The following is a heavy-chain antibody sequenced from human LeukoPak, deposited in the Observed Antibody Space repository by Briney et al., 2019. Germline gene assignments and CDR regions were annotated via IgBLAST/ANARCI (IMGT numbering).Heavy chain of an antibody. Sequence: SETLSLTCAVYGGSFSSYYWGWIRQPPGKGLEWIGSIFYTGNTYYNPSLKSRVTISIDLSRNQFSLKLTSVTAADTGLYYCARTTTVRGTYYMDVWGKGATVTVSS. CDR1: GGSFSSYY. CDR2: IFYTGNT. CDR3: ARTTTVRGTYYMDV. J-gene: IGHJ6*03. V-gene: IGHV4-39*07. D-gene: IGHD3-10*01.